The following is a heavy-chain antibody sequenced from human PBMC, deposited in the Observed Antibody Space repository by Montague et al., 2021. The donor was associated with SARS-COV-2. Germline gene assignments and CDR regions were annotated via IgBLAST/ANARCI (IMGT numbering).Heavy chain of an antibody. CDR2: IYYSGST. CDR1: GGSISSSSYY. V-gene: IGHV4-39*07. Sequence: SETLSLTCTVSGGSISSSSYYWGWIRQPPGKGLEWIGSIYYSGSTYYNPSLKSRVTISVDTSKNQFSLKLSSVTAADTAVYYCVRDLADYYGSGSYGGMDVWGQGTTVTVSS. J-gene: IGHJ6*02. CDR3: VRDLADYYGSGSYGGMDV. D-gene: IGHD3-10*01.